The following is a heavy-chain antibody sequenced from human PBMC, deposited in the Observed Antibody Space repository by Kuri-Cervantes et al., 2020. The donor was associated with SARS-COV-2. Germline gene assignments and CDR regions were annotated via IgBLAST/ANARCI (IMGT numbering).Heavy chain of an antibody. J-gene: IGHJ3*01. V-gene: IGHV3-7*03. CDR1: GFTFSSYW. CDR2: IKQDGSEK. CDR3: AKIAHVVVIAGAFDL. D-gene: IGHD2-21*01. Sequence: GESLKISCAASGFTFSSYWMSWVRQAPGKGLEWVANIKQDGSEKYYVVSVKGRFTISRDNAKNSLYLQMNSLRAEDTGVYYCAKIAHVVVIAGAFDLWGQGTMVTVSS.